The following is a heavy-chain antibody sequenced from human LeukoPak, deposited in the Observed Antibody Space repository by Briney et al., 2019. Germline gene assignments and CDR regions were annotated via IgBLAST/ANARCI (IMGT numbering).Heavy chain of an antibody. CDR3: AKERRRLRLTTVTTGDY. CDR2: ISGSGGST. Sequence: GGSLRLSCAASGFTFSDYAMSWVRQAPGEGLEWVSAISGSGGSTYYADSVKGRFTISRDNSKNTLYLQMNSLRAEDTAVYYCAKERRRLRLTTVTTGDYWGQGTLVTVSS. V-gene: IGHV3-23*01. J-gene: IGHJ4*02. CDR1: GFTFSDYA. D-gene: IGHD4-17*01.